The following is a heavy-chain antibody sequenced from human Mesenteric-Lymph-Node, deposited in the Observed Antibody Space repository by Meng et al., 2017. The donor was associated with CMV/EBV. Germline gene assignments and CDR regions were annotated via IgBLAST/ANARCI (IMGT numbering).Heavy chain of an antibody. CDR3: ARDNVNPEGFDP. CDR2: INPNSGVS. CDR1: GYTYTDFY. J-gene: IGHJ5*02. D-gene: IGHD2/OR15-2a*01. V-gene: IGHV1-2*06. Sequence: QVQLVQSRAEAGKPGASVMVSCKVSGYTYTDFYIHWVRQAPGQGLEWMGRINPNSGVSNSAQNFQGRVTMTRDTSISTAYMELGRLTSDDTAVYYCARDNVNPEGFDPWCQGTLVTVSS.